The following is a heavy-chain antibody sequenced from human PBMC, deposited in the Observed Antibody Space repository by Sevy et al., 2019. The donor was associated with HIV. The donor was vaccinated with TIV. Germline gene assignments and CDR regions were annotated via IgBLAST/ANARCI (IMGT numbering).Heavy chain of an antibody. Sequence: GGSLRLSCAASEFTFRTYSTNWVRQAPGKGLEWLSSISDDSRYIYYSDSVKGRFTISRANTKNLLYLQINNLRVEDTAIYYCARDFTIFGVVSGIDYWGQGNLVTVSS. CDR2: ISDDSRYI. J-gene: IGHJ4*02. D-gene: IGHD3-3*01. CDR1: EFTFRTYS. V-gene: IGHV3-21*04. CDR3: ARDFTIFGVVSGIDY.